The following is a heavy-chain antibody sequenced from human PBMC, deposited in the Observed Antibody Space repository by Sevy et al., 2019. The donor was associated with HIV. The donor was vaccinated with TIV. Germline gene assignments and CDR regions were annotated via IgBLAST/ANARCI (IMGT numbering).Heavy chain of an antibody. CDR1: GFTFSSYA. CDR3: AKEATVYSGCCI. V-gene: IGHV3-23*01. D-gene: IGHD1-26*01. J-gene: IGHJ3*02. Sequence: GGSLRLSCAASGFTFSSYAMSWVRQPPGKGLEWVSAISGSGGSTYYADSVKGRFNIPSDNSKHTLYLQMTSLRAEDTAVYYCAKEATVYSGCCIWGQGTMVTVSS. CDR2: ISGSGGST.